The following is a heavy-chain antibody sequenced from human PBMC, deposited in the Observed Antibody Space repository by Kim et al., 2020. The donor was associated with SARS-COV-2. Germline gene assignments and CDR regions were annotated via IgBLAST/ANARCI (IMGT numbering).Heavy chain of an antibody. CDR1: GFTFSNYG. CDR2: IWYDGSKK. J-gene: IGHJ3*02. V-gene: IGHV3-33*01. Sequence: GRSLRLSCAASGFTFSNYGMHWVRQAPGKGLEWVAVIWYDGSKKYYADSVKGRFTISRDNSKNTVYLQMNSLRAEDTAVYYCASEDYYDSSAAFDIWGQGTMVTVSS. D-gene: IGHD3-22*01. CDR3: ASEDYYDSSAAFDI.